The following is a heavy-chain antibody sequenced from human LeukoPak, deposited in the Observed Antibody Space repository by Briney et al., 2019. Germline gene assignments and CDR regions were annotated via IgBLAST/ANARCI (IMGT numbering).Heavy chain of an antibody. V-gene: IGHV4-39*07. J-gene: IGHJ3*02. CDR1: GGSISSSSYY. CDR3: ARVQGDNPQLTGDTHAFDI. CDR2: IYYSGST. D-gene: IGHD7-27*01. Sequence: PSETLSLTCTVSGGSISSSSYYWGWIRQPPGKGLEWIGSIYYSGSTYYNPSLKSRVTISVDTSKNQFSLKLSSVSAADTAVYYCARVQGDNPQLTGDTHAFDIWGQGTMVTVSS.